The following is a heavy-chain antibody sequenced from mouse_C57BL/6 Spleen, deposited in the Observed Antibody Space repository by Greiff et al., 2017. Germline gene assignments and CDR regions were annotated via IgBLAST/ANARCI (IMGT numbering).Heavy chain of an antibody. J-gene: IGHJ2*01. CDR2: IWSGGST. Sequence: VQGVESGPGLVQPSQSLSITCTVSGFSLTSYGVHWVRQSPGKGLEWLGVIWSGGSTDYNAAFIARLSISKDNSKSQVFFKMNSLQADDTAIYYCARNEEGSQGGDYWGKGTTLTVSS. V-gene: IGHV2-2*01. D-gene: IGHD3-2*02. CDR3: ARNEEGSQGGDY. CDR1: GFSLTSYG.